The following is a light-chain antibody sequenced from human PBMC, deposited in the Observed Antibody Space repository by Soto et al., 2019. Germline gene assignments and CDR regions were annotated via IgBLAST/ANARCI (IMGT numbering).Light chain of an antibody. V-gene: IGKV3-20*01. Sequence: EFVVTQSPGTLSLSPGERATLSCRASQTVRNNYLAWYQQKPGQAPRLLIYDASSRATGIPDRFSGGGSGTDFTLTISRLEPEDFAVYYRQQFSSYPLTFGGGTKVDIK. CDR1: QTVRNNY. J-gene: IGKJ4*01. CDR3: QQFSSYPLT. CDR2: DAS.